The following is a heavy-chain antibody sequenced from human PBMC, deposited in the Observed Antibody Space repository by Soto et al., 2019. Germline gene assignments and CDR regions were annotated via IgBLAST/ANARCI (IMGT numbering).Heavy chain of an antibody. J-gene: IGHJ4*02. CDR1: GFTFSSYW. Sequence: GGSLRLSCAASGFTFSSYWMSWVRQAPGKGLEWVANIKQDGSEKYYVDSVKGRFSISRDNAKNSLYLQMNSLRAEDTAVYYCARAGIEWELPQAPVYWGQGTLVTVSS. V-gene: IGHV3-7*05. D-gene: IGHD1-26*01. CDR2: IKQDGSEK. CDR3: ARAGIEWELPQAPVY.